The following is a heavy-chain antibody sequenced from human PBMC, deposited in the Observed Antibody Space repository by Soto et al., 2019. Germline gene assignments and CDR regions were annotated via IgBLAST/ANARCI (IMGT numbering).Heavy chain of an antibody. D-gene: IGHD2-21*02. CDR1: GGSISSSSYY. Sequence: SETLSLTCTVSGGSISSSSYYWGWIRQPPGKGLEWIGSIYYSGSTYYNPSLKSRVTISVDTSKNQFSLKLSSVTAADTAVYYCARQVVHEHIVVVTAIGWFDPWGQGTLVTVSS. CDR2: IYYSGST. J-gene: IGHJ5*02. CDR3: ARQVVHEHIVVVTAIGWFDP. V-gene: IGHV4-39*01.